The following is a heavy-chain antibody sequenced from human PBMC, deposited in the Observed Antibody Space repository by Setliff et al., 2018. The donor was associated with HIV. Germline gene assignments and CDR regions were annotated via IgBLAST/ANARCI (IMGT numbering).Heavy chain of an antibody. Sequence: PSETLSLTCTASGGSISSSSYYWGWIRQPPGKGRGWIGSIYYSGSTYFNPFLKSRITTSVDTSKNQFSLKLSSVTAADTAVYYCARQGYIYGYPPTWFDPWGQGTRVTSPQ. CDR1: GGSISSSSYY. D-gene: IGHD5-18*01. CDR2: IYYSGST. V-gene: IGHV4-39*07. J-gene: IGHJ5*02. CDR3: ARQGYIYGYPPTWFDP.